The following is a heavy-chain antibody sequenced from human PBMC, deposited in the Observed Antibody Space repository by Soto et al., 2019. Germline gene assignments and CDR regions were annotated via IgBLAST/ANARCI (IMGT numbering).Heavy chain of an antibody. CDR1: GYTFTSYA. V-gene: IGHV1-3*01. J-gene: IGHJ4*02. CDR2: INAGNGNT. CDR3: ASEGYSSSWYWGGPFDY. Sequence: QVQLVQSGAEVKKPGASVKVSCKASGYTFTSYAMHWVRQAPGQRLEWMGWINAGNGNTKYSQTFQGRVTITRDTSASTAYMELSSLRSEDTAVYYCASEGYSSSWYWGGPFDYWGQGTLVTVSS. D-gene: IGHD6-13*01.